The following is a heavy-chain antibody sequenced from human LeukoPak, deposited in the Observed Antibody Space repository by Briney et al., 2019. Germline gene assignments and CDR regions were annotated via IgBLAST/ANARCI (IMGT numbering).Heavy chain of an antibody. CDR2: IIPMFGTA. J-gene: IGHJ4*02. CDR3: ARGGITMVRGVITPYYFDY. Sequence: SVKVSCKASGDTFSSYAISWVRQAPGQGPEWMGGIIPMFGTANYAQKFQGRVTITADESTSTAYMDLSSLRSEDTAVYYCARGGITMVRGVITPYYFDYWGQGTLVTVSS. D-gene: IGHD3-10*01. CDR1: GDTFSSYA. V-gene: IGHV1-69*13.